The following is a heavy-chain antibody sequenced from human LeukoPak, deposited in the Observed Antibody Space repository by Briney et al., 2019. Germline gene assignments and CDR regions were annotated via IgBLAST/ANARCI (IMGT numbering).Heavy chain of an antibody. Sequence: PGGSLRLSCAASGFTFSSYSMNWVRQAPGKGLEWVSSISSSSSYIYYADSVKGRFTISRDNAKNTLYLQMNSLRAEDTAVYYCARDQWQLGQNTNSEGFDYWGQGTLVTVSS. CDR3: ARDQWQLGQNTNSEGFDY. J-gene: IGHJ4*02. CDR1: GFTFSSYS. V-gene: IGHV3-21*01. CDR2: ISSSSSYI. D-gene: IGHD6-6*01.